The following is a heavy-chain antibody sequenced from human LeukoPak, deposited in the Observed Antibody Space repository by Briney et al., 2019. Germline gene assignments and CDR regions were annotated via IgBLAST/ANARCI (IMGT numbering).Heavy chain of an antibody. J-gene: IGHJ3*02. CDR3: ARDEPFEGATGDAFDI. D-gene: IGHD1-26*01. CDR2: ITTGDGNT. V-gene: IGHV3-23*01. CDR1: GFTFSSYT. Sequence: PGGSLRLSCTASGFTFSSYTMTWVRQTPGKGLKWVSTITTGDGNTYYADSVKGRFTISRDNSKNTLYLQMNSLRAEDTAVYYCARDEPFEGATGDAFDIWGQGTMVTVSS.